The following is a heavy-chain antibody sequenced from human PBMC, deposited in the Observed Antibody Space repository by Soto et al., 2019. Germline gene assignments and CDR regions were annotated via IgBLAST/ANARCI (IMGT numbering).Heavy chain of an antibody. J-gene: IGHJ4*02. CDR1: GFTFSNSW. CDR2: INPVESEK. CDR3: ARDPAWGSLDY. V-gene: IGHV3-7*01. D-gene: IGHD7-27*01. Sequence: PGGSLTLSCAASGFTFSNSWMSWVRQAPGKGLEWVADINPVESEKYYVDSVKGRFTVSRDNAKNSLYLQMNSLRVEDTALYYCARDPAWGSLDYWGLGTLVTVSS.